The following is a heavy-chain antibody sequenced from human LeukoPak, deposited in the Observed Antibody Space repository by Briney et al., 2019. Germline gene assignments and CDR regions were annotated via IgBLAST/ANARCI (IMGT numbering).Heavy chain of an antibody. Sequence: PSETLSLTCAVSGYSISSGYYWGWIRQPPGKGLEWIGSIYHSGSTYYNPSLKSRVTMSVDTSKNQFSLKLSSVTAADTAVYYCARPYSSGWYYFDYWGQGTLVTVSS. CDR2: IYHSGST. D-gene: IGHD6-19*01. CDR3: ARPYSSGWYYFDY. V-gene: IGHV4-38-2*01. J-gene: IGHJ4*02. CDR1: GYSISSGYY.